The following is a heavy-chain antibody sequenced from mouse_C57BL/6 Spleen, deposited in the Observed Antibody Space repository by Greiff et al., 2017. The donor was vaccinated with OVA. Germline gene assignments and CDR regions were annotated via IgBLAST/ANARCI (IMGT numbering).Heavy chain of an antibody. CDR1: GFTFSDYG. Sequence: EVQLVESGGGFVKPGGSLKLSCAASGFTFSDYGMHWVRQAPEKGLEWVAYISSGSSTIYYADTVKGRFTISRDTAKNTLFLQMTSSRSEDTAMYYCAREGYYAMDDWGQGTSVTVSA. CDR3: AREGYYAMDD. J-gene: IGHJ4*01. CDR2: ISSGSSTI. V-gene: IGHV5-17*01.